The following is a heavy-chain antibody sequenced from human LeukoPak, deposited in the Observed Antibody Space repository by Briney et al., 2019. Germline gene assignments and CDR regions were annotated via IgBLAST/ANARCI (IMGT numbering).Heavy chain of an antibody. V-gene: IGHV3-23*01. D-gene: IGHD6-19*01. J-gene: IGHJ4*02. CDR3: ANYGSGWYFDY. Sequence: GGSLRLSCTASGFTFSSYAMSWVRQAPGKGLEWVSAISGSGGSTYYADSVKGRFTISRDNSKNTLYLQMNSLRAEDTAVYYCANYGSGWYFDYWGQGTLVTVSS. CDR1: GFTFSSYA. CDR2: ISGSGGST.